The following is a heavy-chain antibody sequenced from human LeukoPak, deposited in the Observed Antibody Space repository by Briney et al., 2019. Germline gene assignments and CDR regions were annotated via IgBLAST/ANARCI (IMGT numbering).Heavy chain of an antibody. CDR3: ARNSRVDTAMVF. J-gene: IGHJ4*02. D-gene: IGHD5-18*01. Sequence: ASAKVSCKVSGYTFISYGISWVRQAPGQGLEWMGWISAYNGNTNYAQKLQGRVTMTTDTSTSTAYMELRSLRSDDTAVYYCARNSRVDTAMVFWGQGTLVTVSS. CDR1: GYTFISYG. CDR2: ISAYNGNT. V-gene: IGHV1-18*01.